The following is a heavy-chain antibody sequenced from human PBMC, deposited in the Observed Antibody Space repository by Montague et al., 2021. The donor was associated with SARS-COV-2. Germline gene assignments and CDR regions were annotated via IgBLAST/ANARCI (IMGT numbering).Heavy chain of an antibody. J-gene: IGHJ4*02. CDR1: SGTTRKNNYY. CDR2: LYYSGNA. V-gene: IGHV4-39*01. D-gene: IGHD3-3*01. CDR3: ARGIDFGLVASRSHYFDT. Sequence: SETLSLTCSSSGTTRKNNYYWGWIRRPPGKGLEWVGSLYYSGNAYYSPSLRSRVTISVDTSRSQFSLQLTSVTVADTAIYYCARGIDFGLVASRSHYFDTWGQGTLVSVSS.